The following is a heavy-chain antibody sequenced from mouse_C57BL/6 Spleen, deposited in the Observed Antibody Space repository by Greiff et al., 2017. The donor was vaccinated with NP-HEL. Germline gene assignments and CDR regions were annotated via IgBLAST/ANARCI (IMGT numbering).Heavy chain of an antibody. CDR3: AREDWDYYGSSYDAMDD. D-gene: IGHD1-1*01. CDR2: ISYDGSN. J-gene: IGHJ4*01. V-gene: IGHV3-6*01. Sequence: DVQLQESGPGLVKPSQSLSLTCSVTGYSITSGYYWNWIRQFPGNKLEWMGYISYDGSNNYNPSLKNRISITRDTSKNQFFLKLNSVTTEDTATYYCAREDWDYYGSSYDAMDDWGQGTSVTVSS. CDR1: GYSITSGYY.